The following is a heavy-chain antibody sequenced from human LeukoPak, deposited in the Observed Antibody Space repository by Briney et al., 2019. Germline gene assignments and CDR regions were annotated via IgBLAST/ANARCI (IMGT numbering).Heavy chain of an antibody. V-gene: IGHV3-21*01. CDR3: ALDPLVVPDDYYYYGMDV. D-gene: IGHD2-2*01. CDR1: GFTFSSYS. J-gene: IGHJ6*04. Sequence: PGGSLRLSCAASGFTFSSYSMNWVCQAPGKGLEWVSSISSSSSHIYYAHSVKGRFTISRDNAKNSLYLQMNSLRAEDTAVYYCALDPLVVPDDYYYYGMDVWGKGTTVTVSS. CDR2: ISSSSSHI.